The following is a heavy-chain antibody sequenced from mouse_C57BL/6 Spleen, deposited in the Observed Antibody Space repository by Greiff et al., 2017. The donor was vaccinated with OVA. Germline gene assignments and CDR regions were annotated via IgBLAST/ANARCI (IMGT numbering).Heavy chain of an antibody. CDR1: GYSITSGYY. D-gene: IGHD2-14*01. CDR2: ISYDGSN. J-gene: IGHJ4*01. Sequence: EVQLQQSGPGLVKPSQSLSLTCSVTGYSITSGYYWNWIRQFPGNKLEWMGYISYDGSNNYNPSLKNRISITRDTSKNQFFLKLNSVTTEDTATYYCAREGYRGGYAMDYWGQGTSVTVSS. V-gene: IGHV3-6*01. CDR3: AREGYRGGYAMDY.